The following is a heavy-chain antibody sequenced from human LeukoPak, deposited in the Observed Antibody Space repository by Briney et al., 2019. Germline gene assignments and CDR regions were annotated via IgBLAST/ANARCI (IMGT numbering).Heavy chain of an antibody. CDR2: INPNSGGI. D-gene: IGHD2-2*03. CDR1: GGTFSGYY. V-gene: IGHV1-2*02. J-gene: IGHJ6*02. Sequence: ASVKVSCKASGGTFSGYYMHWVRQAPGQGLEWMGWINPNSGGINYAQKFQGRVTMTRDTSISTVYMELSRLTSDDTAVDYCAMSGYCTSSSCYYYYGMDVWGQGTTVTVSS. CDR3: AMSGYCTSSSCYYYYGMDV.